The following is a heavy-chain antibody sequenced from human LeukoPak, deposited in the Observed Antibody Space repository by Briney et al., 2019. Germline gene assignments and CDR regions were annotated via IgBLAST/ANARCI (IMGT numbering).Heavy chain of an antibody. V-gene: IGHV1-3*01. J-gene: IGHJ6*04. CDR1: GYTFTSYA. CDR3: ASPRPNYYGSGSYSTYYYGMDV. D-gene: IGHD3-10*01. CDR2: INAGNGNT. Sequence: ASVKVSCKASGYTFTSYAMHWVRQAPGQRLEWMGWINAGNGNTKYSQKFQGRVTITRGTSASTAYMELSSLRSEDTAVYYCASPRPNYYGSGSYSTYYYGMDVWGKGTTVTVSS.